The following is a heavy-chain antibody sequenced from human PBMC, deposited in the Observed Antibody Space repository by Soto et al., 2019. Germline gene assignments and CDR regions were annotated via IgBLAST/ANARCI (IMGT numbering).Heavy chain of an antibody. CDR2: IIPIFGTA. Sequence: GASVKVSCKASGGTFSSYAISWVRQAPGQGLEWMGGIIPIFGTANYAQKFQGRVTIIADESTSTAYMELSSLRSEDTAVYYCATHTAMVPSDYWGQGTLVTVSS. J-gene: IGHJ4*02. D-gene: IGHD5-18*01. CDR3: ATHTAMVPSDY. V-gene: IGHV1-69*13. CDR1: GGTFSSYA.